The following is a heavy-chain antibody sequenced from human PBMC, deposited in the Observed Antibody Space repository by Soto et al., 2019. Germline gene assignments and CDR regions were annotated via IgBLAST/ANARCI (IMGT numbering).Heavy chain of an antibody. J-gene: IGHJ5*02. V-gene: IGHV4-59*01. Sequence: SSETLSLTCTVSGGSISSYYWSWIRQPPGKGLEWIGYIYYSGSNNYNPSLKSRVTISVDTSKNQFSLKLSSVTAADTAVYYCARPHGGSSGWDNWFDPWGQGTLVTVSS. CDR2: IYYSGSN. D-gene: IGHD6-25*01. CDR1: GGSISSYY. CDR3: ARPHGGSSGWDNWFDP.